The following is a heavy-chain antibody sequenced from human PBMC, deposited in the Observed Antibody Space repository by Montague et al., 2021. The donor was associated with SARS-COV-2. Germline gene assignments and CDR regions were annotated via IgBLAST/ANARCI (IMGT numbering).Heavy chain of an antibody. J-gene: IGHJ4*02. CDR1: GGSFSGYY. CDR3: ARGRKRDLAMGFDSSGYGMDD. Sequence: SETLSLTCAVYGGSFSGYYWSWIRQPPGKGLEWIGEIYYSGSTKYNPSLKSRVTISVDTSKNQFSLKLSSVTAADTAVYYCARGRKRDLAMGFDSSGYGMDDWGQGTLVTVSS. CDR2: IYYSGST. D-gene: IGHD3-22*01. V-gene: IGHV4-34*01.